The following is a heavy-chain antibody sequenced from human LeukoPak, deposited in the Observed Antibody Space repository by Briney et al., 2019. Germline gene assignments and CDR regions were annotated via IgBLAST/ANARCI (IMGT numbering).Heavy chain of an antibody. CDR2: INHSGST. J-gene: IGHJ4*02. Sequence: SETLSLTCAVYGGSFSGYYWSWIRQPPGKGLDWIGEINHSGSTNYNPSLKSRVTISVDTSKNQFSLKLSSVTAADTAVYYCARGRRITGTTPHLPPIDYWGQGTLVTVSS. D-gene: IGHD1-7*01. V-gene: IGHV4-34*01. CDR1: GGSFSGYY. CDR3: ARGRRITGTTPHLPPIDY.